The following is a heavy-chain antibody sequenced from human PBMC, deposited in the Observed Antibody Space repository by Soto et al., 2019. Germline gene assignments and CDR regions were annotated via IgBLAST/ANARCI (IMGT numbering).Heavy chain of an antibody. Sequence: QVQLQESGPGLVKPSQTLSLLCTVSGGSISSGGYHWTWIRQHPGKGLEWIGYIYYSGSTHYNPSLKSRVTISVDTSKNHFSLTLSSVTAADTAVYYCARGSDSSGYLAGYDPWGQGSLVTVSS. CDR3: ARGSDSSGYLAGYDP. D-gene: IGHD3-22*01. V-gene: IGHV4-31*03. J-gene: IGHJ5*02. CDR2: IYYSGST. CDR1: GGSISSGGYH.